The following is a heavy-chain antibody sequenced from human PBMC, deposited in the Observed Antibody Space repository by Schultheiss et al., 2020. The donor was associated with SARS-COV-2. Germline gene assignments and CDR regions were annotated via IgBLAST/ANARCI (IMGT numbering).Heavy chain of an antibody. V-gene: IGHV1-2*02. J-gene: IGHJ2*01. CDR3: ARATEYQLFWYFDL. D-gene: IGHD2-2*01. Sequence: ASVKVSCKASGYTFTSYYMHWVRQAPGQGLEWMGWINPNSGGTNYAQKFQGRVTMTRDTSISTAYMELSRLRSDDTAVYYCARATEYQLFWYFDLWGRGTLVTVSS. CDR2: INPNSGGT. CDR1: GYTFTSYY.